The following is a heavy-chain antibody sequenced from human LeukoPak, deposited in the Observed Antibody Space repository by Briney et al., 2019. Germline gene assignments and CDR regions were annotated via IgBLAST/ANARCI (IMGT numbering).Heavy chain of an antibody. CDR1: GFTFSNYW. J-gene: IGHJ4*02. CDR3: ARDRNHFDYVWGTSRYDF. V-gene: IGHV3-7*01. CDR2: IKQDGSEK. D-gene: IGHD3-16*02. Sequence: GGSLRLSCAASGFTFSNYWMTWVRQAPGKGLEWVANIKQDGSEKYYVDSVKGRFTISRDNAKNSLFLQMNSLRAEDTAVYYCARDRNHFDYVWGTSRYDFWGQGTLVTVSS.